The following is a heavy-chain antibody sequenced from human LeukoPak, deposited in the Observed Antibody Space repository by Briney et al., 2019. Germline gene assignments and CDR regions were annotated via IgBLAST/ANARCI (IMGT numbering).Heavy chain of an antibody. CDR1: GGSVSSGIYY. J-gene: IGHJ4*02. CDR2: AYNSGST. D-gene: IGHD1-26*01. V-gene: IGHV4-61*01. Sequence: SETPSLTCTVSGGSVSSGIYYWSWIRQPPGKGLEWIGYAYNSGSTNYNPPLKSRVTISVDTSKNQFSLRLSSVTAADTAVYYCARVDFSGNYFLDYWGQGTLVTVSS. CDR3: ARVDFSGNYFLDY.